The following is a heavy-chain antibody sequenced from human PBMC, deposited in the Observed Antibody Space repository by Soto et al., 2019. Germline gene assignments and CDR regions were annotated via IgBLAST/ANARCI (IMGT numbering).Heavy chain of an antibody. CDR3: ARGKGMQENYYYCALHI. Sequence: GASVKVCCEASGYTCPTYAIHWVRQPPVHRLTWMGWIKGGTGQTKHSQRCQGRIHITKDTSASTAYMDLGSLRSEDTGVYFCARGKGMQENYYYCALHIWGPRDTVPFSS. V-gene: IGHV1-3*01. J-gene: IGHJ6*02. CDR2: IKGGTGQT. CDR1: GYTCPTYA.